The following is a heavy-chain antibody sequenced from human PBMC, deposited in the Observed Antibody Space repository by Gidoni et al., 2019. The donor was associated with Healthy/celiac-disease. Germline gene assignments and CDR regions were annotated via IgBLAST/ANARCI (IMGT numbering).Heavy chain of an antibody. CDR3: ARGGEYSSGWDDGDY. CDR1: GFTFSSYG. V-gene: IGHV3-33*01. D-gene: IGHD6-19*01. Sequence: QVQLVESGGGVVQPGRSLRPCCAATGFTFSSYGMHWVRQAPGKGLEWVAVIWYDGSNKYYADSVKGRFTISRDNSKNTLYLQMNSLRAEDTAVYYCARGGEYSSGWDDGDYWGQGTLVTVSS. J-gene: IGHJ4*02. CDR2: IWYDGSNK.